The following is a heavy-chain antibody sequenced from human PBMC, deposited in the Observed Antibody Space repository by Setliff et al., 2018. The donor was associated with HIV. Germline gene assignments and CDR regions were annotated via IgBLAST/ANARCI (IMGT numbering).Heavy chain of an antibody. V-gene: IGHV3-21*01. CDR3: AKDYYDFVWGSSLAY. J-gene: IGHJ4*02. Sequence: AGSLRLSCAASGFTFSSYSMNWVRQAPGKGLEWVSSISSSGSYIYYADSVKGRFTSSRDNGKNSLYLQLNSLRAEDTAVYYCAKDYYDFVWGSSLAYWGQGTLVTVSS. CDR1: GFTFSSYS. CDR2: ISSSGSYI. D-gene: IGHD3-16*01.